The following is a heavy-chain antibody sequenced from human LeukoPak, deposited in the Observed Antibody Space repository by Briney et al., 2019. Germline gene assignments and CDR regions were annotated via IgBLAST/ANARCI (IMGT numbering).Heavy chain of an antibody. CDR2: INPHSGGT. J-gene: IGHJ4*02. CDR1: GYTFTDYY. CDR3: ARPLGGGYAADPYYFDY. Sequence: GASVKVSCKASGYTFTDYYMHWVRQAPGQGLEWMGWINPHSGGTDHAQKFQGRVTMTRDTSISTAYMELSRLRSDDTAVYYCARPLGGGYAADPYYFDYWGQGTLVTVSS. D-gene: IGHD5-12*01. V-gene: IGHV1-2*02.